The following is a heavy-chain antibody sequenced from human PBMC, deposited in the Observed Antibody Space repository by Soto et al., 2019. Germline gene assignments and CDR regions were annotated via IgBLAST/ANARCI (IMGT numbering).Heavy chain of an antibody. CDR2: INHGGST. V-gene: IGHV4-34*01. Sequence: KTSETLSLTCAVYGGSFSGYIWTWIRQAPGKGLEWIGEINHGGSTSYNPSLKSRVTMSLDTSKKQISLKLTSVTAADTSVYYCARGPEYYYGGSGYVDYWGQGTLVTVSS. D-gene: IGHD3-22*01. CDR1: GGSFSGYI. J-gene: IGHJ4*02. CDR3: ARGPEYYYGGSGYVDY.